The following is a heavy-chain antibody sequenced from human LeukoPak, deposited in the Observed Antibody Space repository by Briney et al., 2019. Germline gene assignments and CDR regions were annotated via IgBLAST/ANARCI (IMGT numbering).Heavy chain of an antibody. J-gene: IGHJ4*02. CDR2: ISASVSNT. CDR3: AKRLAVLGPSFDL. V-gene: IGHV3-23*01. CDR1: GFTFGSYA. Sequence: GRSLRLSCTASGFTFGSYAMSWVRQAPGRGLEWVSAISASVSNTYYADSVRGRFTISRDNSKNTLYLQMNSLTPEDTAIYYCAKRLAVLGPSFDLWGQGALVTVSS. D-gene: IGHD6-19*01.